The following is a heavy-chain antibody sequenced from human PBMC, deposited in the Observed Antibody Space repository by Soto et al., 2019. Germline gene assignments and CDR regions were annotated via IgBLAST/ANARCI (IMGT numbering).Heavy chain of an antibody. V-gene: IGHV4-39*02. D-gene: IGHD3-3*01. Sequence: QLQLQESGPGLVKPSATLSLTCTVSGGSISSSSYYWGWIRQPPGKGLEWIGSIYYSGSTYYNPSLKSRVDISVDTSKNQFSLKLSSVTAADTAVYYCAREKGLSDFWSGYKGGWFDPWGQGTLVTVSS. CDR2: IYYSGST. CDR1: GGSISSSSYY. J-gene: IGHJ5*02. CDR3: AREKGLSDFWSGYKGGWFDP.